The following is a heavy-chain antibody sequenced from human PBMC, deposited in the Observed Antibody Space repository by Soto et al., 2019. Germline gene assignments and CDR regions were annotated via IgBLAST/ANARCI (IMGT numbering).Heavy chain of an antibody. CDR2: IYYTGST. J-gene: IGHJ4*02. Sequence: SETLSLTCTVSGVSINNYYWTWIRQPPGKRLEWIGAIYYTGSTTYNPSLRSRVTFSVDTSKNQFSLSLTSVTAADTAVYFCAKVVSGGQLDYWGQGTLVTVSS. D-gene: IGHD2-2*01. V-gene: IGHV4-59*01. CDR3: AKVVSGGQLDY. CDR1: GVSINNYY.